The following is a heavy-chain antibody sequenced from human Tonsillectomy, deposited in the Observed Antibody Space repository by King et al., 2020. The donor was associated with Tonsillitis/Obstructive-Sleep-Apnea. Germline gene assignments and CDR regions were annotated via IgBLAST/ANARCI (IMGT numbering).Heavy chain of an antibody. CDR3: AKDRRGRLGEKANYMDV. V-gene: IGHV3-43*02. D-gene: IGHD3-16*01. CDR1: GFTFDDYA. J-gene: IGHJ6*03. Sequence: VQLVESGGGVVQPGGSLRLSCVASGFTFDDYAMHWVRQSPGKGLEWISLISGDGGTTYYADSVKGRFTISRDNSKNSLFLQMNSLRTEDTALYYCAKDRRGRLGEKANYMDVWGKGTTVTVSS. CDR2: ISGDGGTT.